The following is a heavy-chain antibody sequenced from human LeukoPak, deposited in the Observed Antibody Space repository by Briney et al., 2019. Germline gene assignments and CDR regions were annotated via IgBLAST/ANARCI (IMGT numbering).Heavy chain of an antibody. Sequence: GGSLRLSCAASGFTFSSYAMSWVRQAPGKGLEWVSAISGSGGSTYYADSGKGRFTISRDNSKNTLYLQMNSLRAEDTAVYYCAKDAPIAAAGLTSFDYWGQGTLVTVSS. CDR3: AKDAPIAAAGLTSFDY. D-gene: IGHD6-13*01. J-gene: IGHJ4*02. CDR1: GFTFSSYA. CDR2: ISGSGGST. V-gene: IGHV3-23*01.